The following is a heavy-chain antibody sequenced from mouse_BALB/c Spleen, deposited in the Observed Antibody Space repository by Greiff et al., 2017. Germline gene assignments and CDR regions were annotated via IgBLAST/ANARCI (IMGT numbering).Heavy chain of an antibody. CDR3: ARDGIYYYGSSYPSFAY. V-gene: IGHV5-6-5*01. CDR1: GFTFSSYA. J-gene: IGHJ3*01. Sequence: EVKVIESGGGLVKPGGSLKLSCAASGFTFSSYAMSWVRQTPEKRLEWVASISSGGSTYYPDSVKGRFTISRDNARNILYLQMSSLRSEDTAMYYCARDGIYYYGSSYPSFAYWGQGTLVTVSA. CDR2: ISSGGST. D-gene: IGHD1-1*01.